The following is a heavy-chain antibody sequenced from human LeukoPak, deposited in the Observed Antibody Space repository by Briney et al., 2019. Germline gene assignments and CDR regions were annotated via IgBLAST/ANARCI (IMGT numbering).Heavy chain of an antibody. V-gene: IGHV4-59*08. CDR3: ARQYCSGGNCYSAVGY. CDR2: ISYSGST. Sequence: PSETLSLTCNVSGGSISNYYWNWVRQPPGKGLEWVGYISYSGSTNYNPSLKSRVTISVETSENQFSLKLSSVTAADTAVYFCARQYCSGGNCYSAVGYWGQGTLVTVSS. CDR1: GGSISNYY. D-gene: IGHD2-15*01. J-gene: IGHJ4*02.